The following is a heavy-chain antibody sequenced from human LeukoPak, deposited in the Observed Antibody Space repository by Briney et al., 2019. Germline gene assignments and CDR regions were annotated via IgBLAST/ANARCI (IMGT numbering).Heavy chain of an antibody. Sequence: GGSLRLSCAASGFTFSSYSMNWVRQAPGKGLEWVSSISSSSSYIYYADSVKGRFTISRDNAKNSLYLQMNSLRAEDTAVYYCARIRSVPAAWDVDYWGQGTLVTVSS. D-gene: IGHD2-2*01. J-gene: IGHJ4*02. CDR2: ISSSSSYI. V-gene: IGHV3-21*01. CDR1: GFTFSSYS. CDR3: ARIRSVPAAWDVDY.